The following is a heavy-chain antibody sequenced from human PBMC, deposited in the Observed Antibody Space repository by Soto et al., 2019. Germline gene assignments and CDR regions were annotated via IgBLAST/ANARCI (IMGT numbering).Heavy chain of an antibody. CDR3: AKDYDYYGSGSPGPH. J-gene: IGHJ1*01. CDR2: ISGSGGST. CDR1: GFTFSSYA. V-gene: IGHV3-23*01. D-gene: IGHD3-10*01. Sequence: PGGSLRLSCAASGFTFSSYAMSWVRQAPGKGLEWVSAISGSGGSTYYADSVKGRFTISRDNSKNTLYLQMNSLRAEDTAVYYCAKDYDYYGSGSPGPHWGQGTLVTVSS.